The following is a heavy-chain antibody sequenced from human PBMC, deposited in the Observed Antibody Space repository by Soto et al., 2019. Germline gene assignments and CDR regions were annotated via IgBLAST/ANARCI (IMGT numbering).Heavy chain of an antibody. Sequence: QVQLVQSGAEVKKPGSSVKVSCKASGGTFSSYAISWVRQAPGQGLEWMGGIIPIFGTANYAQKFQGRVTIPADESTSTAYMELSSLRSEDTAVYYCASSLTYYDFWSGTIFDYWGQGTLVTVSS. J-gene: IGHJ4*02. CDR3: ASSLTYYDFWSGTIFDY. D-gene: IGHD3-3*01. CDR2: IIPIFGTA. V-gene: IGHV1-69*01. CDR1: GGTFSSYA.